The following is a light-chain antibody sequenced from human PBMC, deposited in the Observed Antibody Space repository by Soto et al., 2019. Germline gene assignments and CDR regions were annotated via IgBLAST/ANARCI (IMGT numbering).Light chain of an antibody. Sequence: QSALTQPASVSGSPGPSITISCSGSSGDVGNYDLVSWYQQIPGKAPQLMIFEVSRRPSRVSDRFSGSKSGNTASLTISGLQAEDEGDFYCCSYAGNGAWVFGGGTKLTVL. CDR1: SGDVGNYDL. CDR3: CSYAGNGAWV. CDR2: EVS. V-gene: IGLV2-23*02. J-gene: IGLJ3*02.